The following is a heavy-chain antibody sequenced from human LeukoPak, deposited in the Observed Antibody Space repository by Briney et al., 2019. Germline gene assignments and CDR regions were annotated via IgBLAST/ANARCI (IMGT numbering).Heavy chain of an antibody. V-gene: IGHV3-7*01. CDR3: ARAGRKSRGVDLVRKKETGYYYYMDV. J-gene: IGHJ6*03. Sequence: GGSLRLSCAASGFTFSSHGMSWVRQAPGKGLEWVANIKQDGSEKYYVDSVKGRFTISRDNAKNSLYLQMNSLRAEDTAVYYCARAGRKSRGVDLVRKKETGYYYYMDVWGKGTTVTVSS. CDR2: IKQDGSEK. CDR1: GFTFSSHG. D-gene: IGHD3-10*02.